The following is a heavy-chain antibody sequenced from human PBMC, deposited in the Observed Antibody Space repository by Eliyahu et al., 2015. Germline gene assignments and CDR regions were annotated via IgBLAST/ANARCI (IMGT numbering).Heavy chain of an antibody. D-gene: IGHD6-19*01. V-gene: IGHV1-69*01. CDR3: ATSSGWGPREYNWFDP. CDR2: IIPIFGTA. Sequence: EVKKPGSSVKVSCKASGGTFSSYAISWVRQAPGQGLEWMGGIIPIFGTANYAQKFQGRVTITADESTSTAYMELSSLRSEDTAVYYCATSSGWGPREYNWFDPWGQGTLVTVSS. CDR1: GGTFSSYA. J-gene: IGHJ5*02.